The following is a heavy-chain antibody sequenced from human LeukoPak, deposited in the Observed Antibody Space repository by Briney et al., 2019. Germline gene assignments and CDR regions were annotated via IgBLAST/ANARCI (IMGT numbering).Heavy chain of an antibody. Sequence: PSGTLSLTCAVSGGSISSSNWWSWVRQPPGKGLEWIGEIYHSGSTNHNPSLKSRVTISVDKSKNQFSLKLSSVTAADTAVYYCARRIVVVPAAPLDYWGQGTLVTVSS. D-gene: IGHD2-2*01. CDR1: GGSISSSNW. CDR3: ARRIVVVPAAPLDY. J-gene: IGHJ4*02. V-gene: IGHV4-4*02. CDR2: IYHSGST.